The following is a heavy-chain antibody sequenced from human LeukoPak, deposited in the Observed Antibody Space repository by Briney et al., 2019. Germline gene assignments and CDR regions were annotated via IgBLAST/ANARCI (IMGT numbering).Heavy chain of an antibody. CDR3: AKDWTTVTWGHFDY. V-gene: IGHV3-23*01. Sequence: GGSLRLSSAASGFTFSSYAMSWVRQAPGKGLEWVSAISGSGGSTYYADSVKGRFTISRDNSKDTLYLQMNSLRAEDTAVYYCAKDWTTVTWGHFDYWGQGTLVTVSS. CDR2: ISGSGGST. CDR1: GFTFSSYA. D-gene: IGHD4-17*01. J-gene: IGHJ4*02.